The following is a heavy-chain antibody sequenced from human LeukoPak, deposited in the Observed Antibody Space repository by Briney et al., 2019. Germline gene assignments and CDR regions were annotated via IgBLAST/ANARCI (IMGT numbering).Heavy chain of an antibody. Sequence: SETLSLTCAVYGESFGGFYWTWIRQPPGKGLEWVGEISHIGSTNYNPSLKSRFTMSVDTSKNQFSLKLSSVTAADTAVYYCARVPGFLLRTWGPVAIDYWSQGTLVTVSS. CDR2: ISHIGST. CDR1: GESFGGFY. J-gene: IGHJ4*02. CDR3: ARVPGFLLRTWGPVAIDY. D-gene: IGHD3-3*01. V-gene: IGHV4-34*01.